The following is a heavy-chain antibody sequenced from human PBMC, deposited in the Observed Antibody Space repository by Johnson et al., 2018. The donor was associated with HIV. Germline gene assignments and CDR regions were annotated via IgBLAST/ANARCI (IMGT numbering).Heavy chain of an antibody. CDR2: ISYDGSNK. V-gene: IGHV3-30*04. Sequence: QVQLVESGGGVVQPGRSLRLSCAASGFTFNNYAMHWVRQAPGKGLEWVAVISYDGSNKYYADSVKGRFTISRDNYKNMLYLQMNSLRAEDTAVYYCAQDGPGGAFYIWVQGTMVTVSS. J-gene: IGHJ3*02. CDR1: GFTFNNYA. D-gene: IGHD3-10*01. CDR3: AQDGPGGAFYI.